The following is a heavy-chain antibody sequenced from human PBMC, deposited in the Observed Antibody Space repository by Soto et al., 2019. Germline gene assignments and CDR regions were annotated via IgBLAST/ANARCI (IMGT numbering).Heavy chain of an antibody. CDR1: GFTFSTYA. D-gene: IGHD1-7*01. CDR3: AKDRNYPRDQFHY. CDR2: ISANGQGI. V-gene: IGHV3-23*01. Sequence: GGSLRLSCAASGFTFSTYALSWVRQAPGKGLEWVSAISANGQGIYYADSVRGRFTISRDNSKNTIFLHMDRLRAEYTAVYYCAKDRNYPRDQFHYWGQGTLVTVSS. J-gene: IGHJ4*02.